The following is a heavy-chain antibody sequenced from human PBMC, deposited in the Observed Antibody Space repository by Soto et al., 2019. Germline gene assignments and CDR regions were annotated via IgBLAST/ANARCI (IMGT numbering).Heavy chain of an antibody. D-gene: IGHD3-3*01. V-gene: IGHV4-39*01. Sequence: QLQLQESGPGLVKPSETLSLTCTVSGGSISSSSYYWGWIRQPPGKGLEWIGSIYYSGSTYYNPSLKSRVTISVDTSKNQFSLKLSSVTAADTAVYYCARHGDFWSGLNWFDPWGQGTLVTVSS. CDR3: ARHGDFWSGLNWFDP. CDR1: GGSISSSSYY. CDR2: IYYSGST. J-gene: IGHJ5*02.